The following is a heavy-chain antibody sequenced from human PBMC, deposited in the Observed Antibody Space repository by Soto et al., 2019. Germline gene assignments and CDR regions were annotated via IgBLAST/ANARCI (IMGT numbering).Heavy chain of an antibody. Sequence: QVQLQESGPGLVKPSETLSLTCTVSGGSISSSSYYWGWIRQPPGKGLEWIGSIYYSGSTYYNPSLKSRVPIPVDTSKNQFSLRLSSVTAADTAVYYCARHIVVVVTTNPLDYWGQGTLVTVSS. CDR3: ARHIVVVVTTNPLDY. CDR2: IYYSGST. CDR1: GGSISSSSYY. J-gene: IGHJ4*02. D-gene: IGHD2-15*01. V-gene: IGHV4-39*01.